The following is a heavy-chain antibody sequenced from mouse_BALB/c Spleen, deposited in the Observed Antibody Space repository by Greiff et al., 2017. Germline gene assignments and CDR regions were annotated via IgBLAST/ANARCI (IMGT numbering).Heavy chain of an antibody. J-gene: IGHJ4*01. Sequence: EVKLVESGGGLVKPGGSLKLSCAASGFTFSSYAMSWVRQTPEKRLEWVATISSGGSYTYYPDSVKGRFTISRDNAKNTLYLQMSSLKSEDTAMYYCARHYYYGSLYAMDYWGQGTSVTVSS. V-gene: IGHV5-9-3*01. CDR2: ISSGGSYT. D-gene: IGHD1-1*01. CDR3: ARHYYYGSLYAMDY. CDR1: GFTFSSYA.